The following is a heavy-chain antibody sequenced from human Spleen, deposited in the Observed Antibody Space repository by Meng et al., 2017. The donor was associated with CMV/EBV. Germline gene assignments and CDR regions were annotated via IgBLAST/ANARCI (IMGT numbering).Heavy chain of an antibody. CDR1: GTSFSDYS. J-gene: IGHJ4*02. D-gene: IGHD2-21*01. CDR3: AGEIDI. Sequence: SETLSLTCAVYGTSFSDYSWTWIRHSPRKGLEWIGQINHRESTNFNPSLMGRVTMSVDSSKEQFSLRLTSVTAADTAVYYCAGEIDIWGQGTAVTVSS. V-gene: IGHV4-34*01. CDR2: INHREST.